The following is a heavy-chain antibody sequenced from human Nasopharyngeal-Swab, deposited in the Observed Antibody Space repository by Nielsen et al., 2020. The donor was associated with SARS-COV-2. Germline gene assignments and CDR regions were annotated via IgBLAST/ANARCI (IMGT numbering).Heavy chain of an antibody. CDR2: INAGNGNT. J-gene: IGHJ6*03. V-gene: IGHV1-3*01. D-gene: IGHD4-17*01. CDR3: ARDPTVTTDYHYYYYMDV. Sequence: WVRQAPGQRLEWMGWINAGNGNTKYSQKFQGRVTITRDTSASTAYMELSSLRSEDTAVYYCARDPTVTTDYHYYYYMDVWGKGTTVTVSS.